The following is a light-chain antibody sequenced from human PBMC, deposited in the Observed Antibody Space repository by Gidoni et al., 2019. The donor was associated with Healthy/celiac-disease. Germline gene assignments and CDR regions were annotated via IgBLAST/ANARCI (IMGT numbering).Light chain of an antibody. CDR1: SSDVGGYNY. V-gene: IGLV2-8*01. Sequence: QSALPQPPSASGSPGQSVTISCTGTSSDVGGYNYVSWYQQHPGKAPKLMIYEVSKRPLGVPDRFSGSKSGNTASLTVSGLQAEDEADYYCSSYAGSNKVFGGGTKLTVL. CDR3: SSYAGSNKV. CDR2: EVS. J-gene: IGLJ2*01.